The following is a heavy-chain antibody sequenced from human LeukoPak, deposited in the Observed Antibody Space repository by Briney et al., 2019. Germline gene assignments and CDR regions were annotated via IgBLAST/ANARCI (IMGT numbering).Heavy chain of an antibody. CDR3: ASYLTSIPSGMDV. J-gene: IGHJ6*02. Sequence: SGGSLRLSCAASGFTFSRYWMHWLRQGPGKGLVWVSRISTDGSSSIYADSVKGRFTISRDNGKNTLYLQMNSLRAEDTAVYYCASYLTSIPSGMDVWGQGTTVIVSS. D-gene: IGHD2/OR15-2a*01. V-gene: IGHV3-74*01. CDR1: GFTFSRYW. CDR2: ISTDGSSS.